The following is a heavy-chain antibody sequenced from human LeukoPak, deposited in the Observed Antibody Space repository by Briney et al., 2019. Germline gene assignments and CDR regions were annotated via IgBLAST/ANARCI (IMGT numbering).Heavy chain of an antibody. CDR3: ARELTWSSLGLIDY. D-gene: IGHD3-10*01. Sequence: PSETLSLTCTVSGGSLSSGGYYWSWIRQHPGKGLEWIGYIHYSGSTYYNPSLKSRVTISVDTSKNQFSLKLSSVTAADTAVYYCARELTWSSLGLIDYWGQGALVTVSS. CDR1: GGSLSSGGYY. J-gene: IGHJ4*02. V-gene: IGHV4-31*03. CDR2: IHYSGST.